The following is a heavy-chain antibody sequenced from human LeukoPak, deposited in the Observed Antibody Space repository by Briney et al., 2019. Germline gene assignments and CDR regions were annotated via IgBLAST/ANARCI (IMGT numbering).Heavy chain of an antibody. CDR3: ARDYGVVVTAIPVY. J-gene: IGHJ4*02. CDR1: GFTFSSYG. D-gene: IGHD2-21*02. Sequence: GGSLRLSCAASGFTFSSYGMHWVRQAPGKGLEWVAVIWYDGSNKYYADSVKGRFTISRDNSKNTLYLQMNSLRAEDTAVYYCARDYGVVVTAIPVYWGQGTLVTVSS. CDR2: IWYDGSNK. V-gene: IGHV3-33*01.